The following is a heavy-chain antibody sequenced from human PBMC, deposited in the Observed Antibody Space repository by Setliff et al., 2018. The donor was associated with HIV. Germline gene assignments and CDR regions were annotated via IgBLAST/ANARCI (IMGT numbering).Heavy chain of an antibody. V-gene: IGHV4-39*02. D-gene: IGHD3-3*01. CDR2: IYYSGST. J-gene: IGHJ4*02. Sequence: SETLSLTCTVSGGSIKSSSDYWGWIRQPPGKGLEWIGTIYYSGSTYYNPSLKSRVRMSVDTSKNQFSLKLTSVTASDTAAYYGARGNNDLESFDYWGQGALVTVSS. CDR1: GGSIKSSSDY. CDR3: ARGNNDLESFDY.